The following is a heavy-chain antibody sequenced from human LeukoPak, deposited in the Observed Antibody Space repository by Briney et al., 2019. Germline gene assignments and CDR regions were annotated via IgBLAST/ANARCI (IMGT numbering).Heavy chain of an antibody. J-gene: IGHJ6*03. CDR1: GYTFTSYA. Sequence: ASVKVSCKASGYTFTSYAMHWVRQAPGQRLEWMGWINAGNGNTKYSQKFQGRVTITRDTSASTAYMELSSLRSEDTAVYYCASGGSSSGRDYYYYYMDVWGKGTTVTVSS. D-gene: IGHD6-6*01. V-gene: IGHV1-3*01. CDR3: ASGGSSSGRDYYYYYMDV. CDR2: INAGNGNT.